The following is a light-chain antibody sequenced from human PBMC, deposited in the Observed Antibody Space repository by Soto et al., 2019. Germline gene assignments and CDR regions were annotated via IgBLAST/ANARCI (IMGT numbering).Light chain of an antibody. CDR1: LTISSY. J-gene: IGKJ1*01. Sequence: DIQMTQSPSSLSAFVGDRVTITCRASLTISSYLNWYQQKPGKAPNLLIYAASSLQSGVPSRFSGSGSGAEFTLTIDNLQPEDFATYYCQQYHLYWTFGPGTKVDIK. CDR2: AAS. V-gene: IGKV1-39*01. CDR3: QQYHLYWT.